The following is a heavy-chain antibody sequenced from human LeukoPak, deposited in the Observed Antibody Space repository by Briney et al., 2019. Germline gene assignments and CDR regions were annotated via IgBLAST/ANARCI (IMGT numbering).Heavy chain of an antibody. CDR2: INPNSGGT. V-gene: IGHV1-2*02. J-gene: IGHJ4*02. CDR3: ARDKGSLLWFGELSRQTYFDY. CDR1: GYTFTGYY. D-gene: IGHD3-10*01. Sequence: ATVKVSCKASGYTFTGYYMHWVRQAPGQGLEWMGWINPNSGGTNYAQKFQGRVTMTRDTSISTAYMGLSRLRSDDTAVYYCARDKGSLLWFGELSRQTYFDYWGQGTLVTVSS.